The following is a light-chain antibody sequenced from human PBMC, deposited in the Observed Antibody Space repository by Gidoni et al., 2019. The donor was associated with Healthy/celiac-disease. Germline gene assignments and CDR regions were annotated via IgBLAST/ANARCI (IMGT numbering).Light chain of an antibody. Sequence: DIQMTQSPSTLSASVGDRVTITCRASQSISSWLAWYQQKPGKAPKLLIYKASSLESGVPSRFSGSGSGTDFTLTISSLQPDDFATYYCQQYNSYPLTFGQXPKLEIK. J-gene: IGKJ2*01. V-gene: IGKV1-5*03. CDR1: QSISSW. CDR2: KAS. CDR3: QQYNSYPLT.